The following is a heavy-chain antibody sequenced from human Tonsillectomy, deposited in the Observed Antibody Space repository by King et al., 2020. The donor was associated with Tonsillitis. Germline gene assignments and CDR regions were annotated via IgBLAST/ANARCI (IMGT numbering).Heavy chain of an antibody. CDR1: GFTFSTYA. V-gene: IGHV3-30*01. D-gene: IGHD4-17*01. Sequence: HVQLVESGGGVVLPGRCLRLSCAASGFTFSTYAIHWVRQAPGKGVEWVTVISYDGSNKYYADTVKGRFTISRDNSKNTLYLQMNSLRPADTAVYYCARDRTDYGDRTMVVWGKGTTVTVSS. CDR2: ISYDGSNK. J-gene: IGHJ6*03. CDR3: ARDRTDYGDRTMVV.